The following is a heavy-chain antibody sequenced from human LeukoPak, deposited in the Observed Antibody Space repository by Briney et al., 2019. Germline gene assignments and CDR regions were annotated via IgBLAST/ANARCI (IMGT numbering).Heavy chain of an antibody. D-gene: IGHD2-15*01. CDR1: GYTFTSYG. V-gene: IGHV1-18*01. J-gene: IGHJ4*02. CDR2: TSAYNGNT. CDR3: ARDAPTYCSGGSCYFYFGDY. Sequence: ASVKVSCKASGYTFTSYGISWVRQAPGQGLEWMGWTSAYNGNTNYAQKLQGRVTMTTDTSTSTAYMELRSLRSDDTAVYYCARDAPTYCSGGSCYFYFGDYWGQGTLVTVSS.